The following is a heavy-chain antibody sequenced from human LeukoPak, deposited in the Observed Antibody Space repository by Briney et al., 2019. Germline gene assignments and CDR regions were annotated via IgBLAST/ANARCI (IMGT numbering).Heavy chain of an antibody. CDR3: AKGGRYSSSWLYFDY. CDR1: GFTFSSYA. D-gene: IGHD6-13*01. Sequence: GGSLRLSCAASGFTFSSYAMSWVRQAPGKGLEWVSAISGSGGSTYYADSVKGRFTISRDNSKNTLYLQMNSLRAEDTAVYYCAKGGRYSSSWLYFDYWGQGTLVTVSS. V-gene: IGHV3-23*01. J-gene: IGHJ4*02. CDR2: ISGSGGST.